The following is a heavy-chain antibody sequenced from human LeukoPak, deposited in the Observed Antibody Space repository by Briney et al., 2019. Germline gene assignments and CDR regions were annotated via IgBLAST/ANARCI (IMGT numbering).Heavy chain of an antibody. CDR3: AKDHGYGDYVEGYYYMDV. J-gene: IGHJ6*03. Sequence: ETLSLTCAVYSESFSGYYWSWIRQTPGKGLEWVSAISGSGGSTYYADSVKGRFTISRDNSKNTLYLQMNRLRAKDTAVYYCAKDHGYGDYVEGYYYMDVWGKGTTVTVSS. CDR1: SESFSGYY. D-gene: IGHD4-17*01. CDR2: ISGSGGST. V-gene: IGHV3-23*01.